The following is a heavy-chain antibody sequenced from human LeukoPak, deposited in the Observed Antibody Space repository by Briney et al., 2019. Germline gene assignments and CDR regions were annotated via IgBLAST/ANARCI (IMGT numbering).Heavy chain of an antibody. CDR3: AKDTTPEPYYYYGMDV. V-gene: IGHV3-9*01. CDR2: ISWNSGSI. Sequence: GGSLRLSCAASGFTFDDYAMHWVRQAPGKGLEWVSGISWNSGSIGYADSVKGRFTISRDNAKNFLYLQMNSLRAEDTALYYCAKDTTPEPYYYYGMDVWGQGTTVTVSS. CDR1: GFTFDDYA. D-gene: IGHD1-14*01. J-gene: IGHJ6*02.